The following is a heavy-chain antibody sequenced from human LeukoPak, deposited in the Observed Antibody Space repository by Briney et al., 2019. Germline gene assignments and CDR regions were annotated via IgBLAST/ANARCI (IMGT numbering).Heavy chain of an antibody. V-gene: IGHV4-4*07. D-gene: IGHD5-12*01. Sequence: DPSETLSLTCTVSGGSISSYYWSWIRQPAGKGLEWIGRIYTSGSTNYNPSLKSRVTMSVDTSKNQFSLKLSSVTAADTAVYYCARVGIYSGYDYGGGWLDPWGQGTLVTVSS. CDR3: ARVGIYSGYDYGGGWLDP. CDR2: IYTSGST. J-gene: IGHJ5*02. CDR1: GGSISSYY.